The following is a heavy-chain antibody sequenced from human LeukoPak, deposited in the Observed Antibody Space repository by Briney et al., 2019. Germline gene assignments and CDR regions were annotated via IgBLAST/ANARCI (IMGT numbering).Heavy chain of an antibody. D-gene: IGHD5/OR15-5a*01. CDR2: IYYSGST. CDR1: GGSISSNY. V-gene: IGHV4-59*01. Sequence: SETLSLTCTVSGGSISSNYWSWIRHPPGKGLEWIGYIYYSGSTNYNPSLKSRVTISVDTSKNQFSLKLSSVTAADTAVYYCARALSTYYYYYMDVWGKGTTVTVSS. J-gene: IGHJ6*03. CDR3: ARALSTYYYYYMDV.